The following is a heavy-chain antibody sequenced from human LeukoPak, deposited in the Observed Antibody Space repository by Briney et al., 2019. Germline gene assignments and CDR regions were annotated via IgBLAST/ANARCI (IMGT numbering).Heavy chain of an antibody. CDR3: ARATTMVRGVIASTPFDY. V-gene: IGHV4-34*01. Sequence: SETLSLTCAVYGGSFSGYYWSWIRQPPGKGLEWIGEINHSGSTNCNPSLKSRVTISVDTSKNQFSLKLSSVTAADTAVYYCARATTMVRGVIASTPFDYWGQGTLVTVSS. J-gene: IGHJ4*02. CDR2: INHSGST. CDR1: GGSFSGYY. D-gene: IGHD3-10*01.